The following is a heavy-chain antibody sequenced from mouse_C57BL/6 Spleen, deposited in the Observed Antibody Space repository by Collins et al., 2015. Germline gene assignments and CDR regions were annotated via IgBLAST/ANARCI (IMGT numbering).Heavy chain of an antibody. J-gene: IGHJ4*01. V-gene: IGHV2-4*02. D-gene: IGHD2-4*01. CDR3: ARRSHYDYFYYYAMDY. Sequence: QVQLKQSGPGLVQPSQSLSITCTVSGFSLTSYGVHWVRQPPGKGLEWLGVIWSGGSTDYNAAFISRLSISKDNSKSQVFFKMNSLQADDTAIYYCARRSHYDYFYYYAMDYWGQGTSVTVSS. CDR2: IWSGGST. CDR1: GFSLTSYG.